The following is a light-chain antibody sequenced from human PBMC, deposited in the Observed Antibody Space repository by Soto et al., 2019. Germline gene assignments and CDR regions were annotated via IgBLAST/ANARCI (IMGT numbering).Light chain of an antibody. Sequence: SQSPATLSVSPGARVAISGRASQNIHNHMSWFLQKPGQTPRLLIYDASNRATGIPARFSGSGSGTDFTLTISSLEAEDFALYYCQQRSKWPVTFGGGTKVDIK. CDR2: DAS. J-gene: IGKJ4*01. CDR1: QNIHNH. CDR3: QQRSKWPVT. V-gene: IGKV3-11*01.